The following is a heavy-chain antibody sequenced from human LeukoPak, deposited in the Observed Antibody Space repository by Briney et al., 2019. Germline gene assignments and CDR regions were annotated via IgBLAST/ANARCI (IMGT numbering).Heavy chain of an antibody. J-gene: IGHJ4*02. Sequence: ASVKVSCETSGYTFTSYDINWVRQATGQGLEWMGWMNPNNGNTDYAQKFQGRVTMTSNTSIRTAYMELSSLKSEDTAVYYCVRSPRDSNLDYWGQGTLVTVSS. D-gene: IGHD2-15*01. CDR3: VRSPRDSNLDY. V-gene: IGHV1-8*01. CDR2: MNPNNGNT. CDR1: GYTFTSYD.